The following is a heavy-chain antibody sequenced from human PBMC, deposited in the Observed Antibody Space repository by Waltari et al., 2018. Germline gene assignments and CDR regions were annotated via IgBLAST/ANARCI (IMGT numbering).Heavy chain of an antibody. Sequence: QVQLQESGPGLVKPSDTLSLTCAVSGYSISRSHWWGWIRPAPGKGLEWIGYIYYSGSTYYNPSLKSRVTMSVDTSKNQFSLKLSSVTAVDTAVYYCARRADYDFWSSPFDYWGQGTLVTVSS. CDR1: GYSISRSHW. CDR3: ARRADYDFWSSPFDY. D-gene: IGHD3-3*01. CDR2: IYYSGST. J-gene: IGHJ4*02. V-gene: IGHV4-28*01.